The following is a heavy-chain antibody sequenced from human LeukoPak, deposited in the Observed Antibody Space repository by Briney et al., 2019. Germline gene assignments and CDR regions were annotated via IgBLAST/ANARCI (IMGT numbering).Heavy chain of an antibody. CDR3: AREPRNYYFDY. Sequence: GASVKVSCKASGYTFTSYGISWVRQAPGQGLEWMGWISAYNGNTNYAQKLQGRVTMTTDTSTSTAYMELSRLRSDDTAVYYCAREPRNYYFDYWGQGTLVTVSP. D-gene: IGHD4-11*01. J-gene: IGHJ4*02. V-gene: IGHV1-18*01. CDR2: ISAYNGNT. CDR1: GYTFTSYG.